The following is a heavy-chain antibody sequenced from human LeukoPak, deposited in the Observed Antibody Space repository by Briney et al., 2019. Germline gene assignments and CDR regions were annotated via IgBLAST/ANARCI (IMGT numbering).Heavy chain of an antibody. CDR3: ARGRDYYDSSGYYTRPSKDAFDI. D-gene: IGHD3-22*01. CDR2: MNPNSGNT. V-gene: IGHV1-8*03. Sequence: GASVKVSCKASGYTFTSYDINWVRQATGQGLGWMGWMNPNSGNTGYAQKFQGRVTITRNTSISTAYMELSSLRSKDTAVYYCARGRDYYDSSGYYTRPSKDAFDIWGQGTMVTVSS. J-gene: IGHJ3*02. CDR1: GYTFTSYD.